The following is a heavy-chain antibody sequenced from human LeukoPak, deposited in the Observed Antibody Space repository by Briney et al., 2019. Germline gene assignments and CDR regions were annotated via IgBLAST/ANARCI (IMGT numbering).Heavy chain of an antibody. V-gene: IGHV4-39*07. J-gene: IGHJ4*02. CDR3: AREGWSYDY. D-gene: IGHD1-26*01. CDR2: IYYSGST. CDR1: GGSISSSSYY. Sequence: PSETLSLTCTVSGGSISSSSYYWGWIRQPPGKGLEWIGSIYYSGSTYYNPSLKSRVTISVDTSKNQFSLKLSSVTAADTAVYYCAREGWSYDYWGQGTLVTVSS.